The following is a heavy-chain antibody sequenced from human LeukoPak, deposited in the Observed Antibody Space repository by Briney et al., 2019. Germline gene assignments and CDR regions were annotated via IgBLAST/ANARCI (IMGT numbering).Heavy chain of an antibody. V-gene: IGHV3-7*01. Sequence: GGSLRLSCASSGSTFSNYWMSWVRQAPGKGLEWVANIKPDGSEEYYVDSVKGRFSISRDNDKKSVYLQMNSLRVEDTAVYYCVRHTYWGQGTMVTVSS. CDR1: GSTFSNYW. J-gene: IGHJ3*01. CDR2: IKPDGSEE. CDR3: VRHTY.